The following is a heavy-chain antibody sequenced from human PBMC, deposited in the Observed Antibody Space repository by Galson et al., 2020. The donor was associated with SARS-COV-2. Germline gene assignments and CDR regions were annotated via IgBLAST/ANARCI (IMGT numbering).Heavy chain of an antibody. Sequence: ASVKVSCKVSGYTLTELSTHWVRQAPGKGLEWMGGFDPEDGETIYAQKFQGRVTMTEDTSTDTAYMELSSLRSEDTAVYYCATSPAAAATGWFDPWGQGTLVTVSS. D-gene: IGHD6-13*01. V-gene: IGHV1-24*01. CDR3: ATSPAAAATGWFDP. J-gene: IGHJ5*02. CDR2: FDPEDGET. CDR1: GYTLTELS.